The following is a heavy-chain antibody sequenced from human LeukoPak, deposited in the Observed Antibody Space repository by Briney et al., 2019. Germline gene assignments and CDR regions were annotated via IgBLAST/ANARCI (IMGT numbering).Heavy chain of an antibody. J-gene: IGHJ4*02. CDR2: IIPIFGTA. V-gene: IGHV1-69*05. CDR1: GGTFSSYA. CDR3: ASTNYDILTGYPIYYFDY. D-gene: IGHD3-9*01. Sequence: ASVKVSCKASGGTFSSYAISWVRQAPGQGLVWMGRIIPIFGTANYAQKFQGRVTITTDESTSTAYMELSSLRCEDTAVYYCASTNYDILTGYPIYYFDYWGQGTLVTVSS.